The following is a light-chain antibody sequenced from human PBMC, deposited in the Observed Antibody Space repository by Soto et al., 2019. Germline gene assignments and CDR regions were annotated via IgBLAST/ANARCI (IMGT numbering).Light chain of an antibody. CDR1: QSVLYSSNNKNY. J-gene: IGKJ1*01. CDR2: WAS. Sequence: DILITQSPDSLAVSLRSSPAINCKSSQSVLYSSNNKNYLAWYQQKPGQPPKLLIYWASTRESGVPDRFSGSGSGTDFTLTISSLQAEDVAVYYCQQYYSTPRTFGQGTKVDIK. V-gene: IGKV4-1*01. CDR3: QQYYSTPRT.